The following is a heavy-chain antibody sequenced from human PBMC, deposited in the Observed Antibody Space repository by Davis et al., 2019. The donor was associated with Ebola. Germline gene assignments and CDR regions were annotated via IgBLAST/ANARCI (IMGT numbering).Heavy chain of an antibody. CDR2: MNPNSGNT. D-gene: IGHD2-2*01. Sequence: ASVKVSCKASGYTFTSYDINWVRQATGQGLEWMGWMNPNSGNTGYAQKFQGRVTMTRNTSISTAYMELSSLRSEDTAVYYCARGAARPAAILYYYYGMDVWGQGTTVTVSS. J-gene: IGHJ6*02. CDR1: GYTFTSYD. V-gene: IGHV1-8*01. CDR3: ARGAARPAAILYYYYGMDV.